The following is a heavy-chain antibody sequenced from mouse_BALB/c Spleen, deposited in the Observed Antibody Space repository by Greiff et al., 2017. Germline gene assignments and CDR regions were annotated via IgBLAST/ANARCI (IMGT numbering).Heavy chain of an antibody. D-gene: IGHD2-2*01. CDR2: ISYSGST. V-gene: IGHV3-2*02. Sequence: EVQGVESGPGLVKPSQSLSLTCTVTGYSITSDYAWNWIRQFPGNKLEWMGYISYSGSTSYNPSLKSRISITRDTSKNQFFLQLNSVTTEDTATYYCARNPIYYGYDAFAYWGQGTLVTVSA. J-gene: IGHJ3*01. CDR3: ARNPIYYGYDAFAY. CDR1: GYSITSDYA.